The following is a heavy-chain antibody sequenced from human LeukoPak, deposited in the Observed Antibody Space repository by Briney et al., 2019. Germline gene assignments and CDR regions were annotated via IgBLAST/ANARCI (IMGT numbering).Heavy chain of an antibody. D-gene: IGHD2-15*01. CDR1: GYTFTSYY. V-gene: IGHV1-46*01. CDR2: INPSGGST. Sequence: ASVKVSCKASGYTFTSYYMHWVRQAPGQGLELMGIINPSGGSTSYAQKFQGRVTMTRDTSTSTVYMELSSLRSEDTAVSYCARMVAAIGAYYYYGMDVWGQGTTVTVSS. J-gene: IGHJ6*02. CDR3: ARMVAAIGAYYYYGMDV.